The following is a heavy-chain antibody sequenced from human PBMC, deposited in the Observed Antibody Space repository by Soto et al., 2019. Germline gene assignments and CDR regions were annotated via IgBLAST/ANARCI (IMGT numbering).Heavy chain of an antibody. D-gene: IGHD3-10*01. Sequence: SVKVSCKASGGTFSSYAISWVRQAPGQGLEWMGGIIPIFGTANYAQKFQGRVTITADESTSTAYMELSSLRSEDTAVYYCARDSRWFGEFPERYYFDYWGQGTLVTVSS. CDR1: GGTFSSYA. CDR3: ARDSRWFGEFPERYYFDY. V-gene: IGHV1-69*13. CDR2: IIPIFGTA. J-gene: IGHJ4*02.